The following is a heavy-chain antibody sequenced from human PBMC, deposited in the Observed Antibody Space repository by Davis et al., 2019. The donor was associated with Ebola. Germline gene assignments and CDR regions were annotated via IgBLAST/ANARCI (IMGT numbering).Heavy chain of an antibody. Sequence: GESLKISCAASGFTFSGYAMSWVRQAPGKGLEWVSTISGNGGSTYYANSVQGRFAISRDNAKNSLYLQMNSLTAEDTAVYYCARGARPNYWGQGTLVTVSS. J-gene: IGHJ4*02. V-gene: IGHV3-23*01. CDR1: GFTFSGYA. CDR2: ISGNGGST. CDR3: ARGARPNY.